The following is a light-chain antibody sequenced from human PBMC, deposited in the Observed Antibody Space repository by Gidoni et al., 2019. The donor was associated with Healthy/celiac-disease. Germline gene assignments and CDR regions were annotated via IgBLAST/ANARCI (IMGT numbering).Light chain of an antibody. J-gene: IGKJ2*01. Sequence: EIVMTQSPATLSVSPRERATLSCRASQSVSSNLAWYQQKPGQAPRLLIYGASTRATGIPARFSGSVSGTEFTLTISSLQSEGFAVYYCQQYNNWLPMYTFGQGTKLEIK. CDR3: QQYNNWLPMYT. V-gene: IGKV3-15*01. CDR2: GAS. CDR1: QSVSSN.